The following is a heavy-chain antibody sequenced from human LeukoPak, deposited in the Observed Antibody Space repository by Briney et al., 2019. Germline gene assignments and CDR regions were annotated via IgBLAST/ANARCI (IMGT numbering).Heavy chain of an antibody. CDR3: VRHDSGWYTD. V-gene: IGHV4-39*01. J-gene: IGHJ1*01. CDR2: IYYSGTT. CDR1: GGSISSGDYY. D-gene: IGHD6-19*01. Sequence: SETLSLTCAVSGGSISSGDYYWAWIRQPPGKGQQWIGSIYYSGTTYYNPFLKSRLTIFRDTSKNQFSLNLSSVTTADTAVYYCVRHDSGWYTDWGQGTLVTVSS.